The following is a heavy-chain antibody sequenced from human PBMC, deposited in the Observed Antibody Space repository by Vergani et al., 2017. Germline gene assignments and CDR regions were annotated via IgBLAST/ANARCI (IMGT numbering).Heavy chain of an antibody. CDR1: GGSMSGYY. CDR3: GRVADFYGLGSRLLDL. Sequence: QVRLEESGPGLVKPSETLYLTCSVSGGSMSGYYWSWIRQPPGKELEWIGYMYHSGSTNYNPSLETRVPISGDTSKNQFSLKLNSVTAADTAVYYCGRVADFYGLGSRLLDLWGQGILVTVSS. J-gene: IGHJ5*02. CDR2: MYHSGST. V-gene: IGHV4-59*01. D-gene: IGHD3-10*01.